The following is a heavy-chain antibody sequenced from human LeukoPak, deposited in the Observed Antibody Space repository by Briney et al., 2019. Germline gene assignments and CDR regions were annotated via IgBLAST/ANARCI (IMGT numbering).Heavy chain of an antibody. V-gene: IGHV4-61*02. Sequence: SETLSLTCTVSGGSISSGSYYWSWLRQPAGKGLEWIGRIYTSGSTNYNPSLKSRVTISVDTSKNQFSLKLSSVTAADTAVYYCARGRGYCSSTSCYSFSWFDPWGQGTLVTVSS. CDR2: IYTSGST. CDR3: ARGRGYCSSTSCYSFSWFDP. CDR1: GGSISSGSYY. J-gene: IGHJ5*02. D-gene: IGHD2-2*01.